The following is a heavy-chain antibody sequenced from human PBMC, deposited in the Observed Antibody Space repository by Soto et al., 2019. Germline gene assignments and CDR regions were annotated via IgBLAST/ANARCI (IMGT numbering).Heavy chain of an antibody. CDR3: ARAREYYYGIDV. J-gene: IGHJ6*02. CDR2: MNPNSGNT. Sequence: QVQLVQSGAEVKKPGASVKVSCKASGYTFTSYDINWVRQATGQGLGRMGWMNPNSGNTGNEQTFQGRVSMNSNSSTTTAYVELSSLRAEDTAVYYCARAREYYYGIDVWGQGTTVTVSS. V-gene: IGHV1-8*01. CDR1: GYTFTSYD.